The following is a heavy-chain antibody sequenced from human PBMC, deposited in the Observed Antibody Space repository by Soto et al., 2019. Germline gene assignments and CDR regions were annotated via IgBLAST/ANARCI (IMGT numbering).Heavy chain of an antibody. CDR1: GYIFTNHD. J-gene: IGHJ5*02. CDR3: ARMATFGSLNWFDP. CDR2: MNPGSGDT. Sequence: SVKVSCKASGYIFTNHDVSWVRQATGQGLEWMGWMNPGSGDTGYAQKFQGRVTMTRDISIATAYMELSSLRSDDTAIYYCARMATFGSLNWFDPWGQGTLVTVSS. V-gene: IGHV1-8*01. D-gene: IGHD3-16*01.